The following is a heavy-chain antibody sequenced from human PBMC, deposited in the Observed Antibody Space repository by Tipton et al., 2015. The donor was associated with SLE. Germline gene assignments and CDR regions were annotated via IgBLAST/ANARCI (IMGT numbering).Heavy chain of an antibody. J-gene: IGHJ2*01. CDR1: GGSISSYY. V-gene: IGHV4-59*01. D-gene: IGHD3-3*01. Sequence: TLSLTCTVSGGSISSYYWSWIRLPPGKGLGWIGCIYYSGNTNYSPSLKSRVTISVDTSKNQFSLNLSSVTAADTAVYYCARDLSGAHYDLWGRGTLVTVSS. CDR2: IYYSGNT. CDR3: ARDLSGAHYDL.